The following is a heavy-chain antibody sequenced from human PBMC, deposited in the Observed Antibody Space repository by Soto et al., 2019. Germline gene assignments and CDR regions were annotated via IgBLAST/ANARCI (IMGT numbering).Heavy chain of an antibody. D-gene: IGHD3-16*01. V-gene: IGHV1-3*01. CDR1: GCTFFSYA. Sequence: ASVKVSRKASGCTFFSYAIHWVRQASGQRLEWMGWMNAGTGNTKYSQKFQGRVTITRATSASTAYMELSSLRSADTGVYYCARDPWGVGGTGLDYWGQ. CDR3: ARDPWGVGGTGLDY. J-gene: IGHJ4*01. CDR2: MNAGTGNT.